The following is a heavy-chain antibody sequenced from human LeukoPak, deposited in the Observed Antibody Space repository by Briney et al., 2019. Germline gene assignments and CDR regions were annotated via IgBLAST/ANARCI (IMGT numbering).Heavy chain of an antibody. CDR1: GGTFSSYA. J-gene: IGHJ6*03. Sequence: ASVKVSCKASGGTFSSYAISWVRQAPGQGLEWMGGIIPIFGTANYAQKFQGRVTITADKSTSTAYMELSSLRSEDTAVYYCARQYYDYVWGSYRPYYYYMDVWGKGTTVTVSS. CDR3: ARQYYDYVWGSYRPYYYYMDV. CDR2: IIPIFGTA. V-gene: IGHV1-69*06. D-gene: IGHD3-16*02.